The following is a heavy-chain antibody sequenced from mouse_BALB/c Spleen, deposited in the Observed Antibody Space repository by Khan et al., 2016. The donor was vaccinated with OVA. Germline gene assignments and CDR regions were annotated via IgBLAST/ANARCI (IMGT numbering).Heavy chain of an antibody. Sequence: EVELVESGGDLVKPGGSLKLSCAASGFTFSSYSMSWVRQTPDKRLEWVASISSGGDYTYYPDSVKGRFTISRDNAKNTLYLQMSGLKSEDTAMYYCTGPVNGSFAYWGQGTLVTVSA. V-gene: IGHV5-6*01. CDR1: GFTFSSYS. CDR2: ISSGGDYT. J-gene: IGHJ3*01. CDR3: TGPVNGSFAY. D-gene: IGHD2-5*01.